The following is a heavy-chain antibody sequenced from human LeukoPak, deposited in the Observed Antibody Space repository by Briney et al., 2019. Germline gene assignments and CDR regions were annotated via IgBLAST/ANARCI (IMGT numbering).Heavy chain of an antibody. V-gene: IGHV3-21*01. Sequence: GGSLRLSCAASGFTFTNAWMSWVRQAPGKGLEWVSSISSSSSYIYYADSVKGRFTISRDNAKNSLYLQMNSLRAEDTAVYYCARDKITYSNYSPPDYWGQGTLVTVSS. J-gene: IGHJ4*02. CDR1: GFTFTNAW. CDR2: ISSSSSYI. D-gene: IGHD4-11*01. CDR3: ARDKITYSNYSPPDY.